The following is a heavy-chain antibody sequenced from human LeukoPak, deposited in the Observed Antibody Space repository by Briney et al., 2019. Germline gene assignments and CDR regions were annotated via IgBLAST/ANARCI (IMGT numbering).Heavy chain of an antibody. CDR2: IYTSGST. V-gene: IGHV4-61*02. D-gene: IGHD6-13*01. CDR1: GGSISSGSYY. Sequence: PSQTLSLTCTVSGGSISSGSYYWSWIRQPAGKGLEWIGRIYTSGSTNYNPSLKSRVTISVDTSKNQFSLKLSSVTAADTAVYYCARGIAARDYFDYWGQGTLVTVSS. CDR3: ARGIAARDYFDY. J-gene: IGHJ4*02.